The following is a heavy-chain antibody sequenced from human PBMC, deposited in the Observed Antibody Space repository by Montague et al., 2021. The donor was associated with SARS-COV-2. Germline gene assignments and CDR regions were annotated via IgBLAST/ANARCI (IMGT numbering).Heavy chain of an antibody. CDR2: IYDSGST. D-gene: IGHD5-12*01. CDR3: ARRGRKLLPVATTIGGFDI. CDR1: GGSISSNNYY. Sequence: SETLSLTCTVSGGSISSNNYYWDWIRQPPGKGLEWIGGIYDSGSTYCNPSLKSRVTISVDTSKNHFSLKLNSVTAADTAVYYCARRGRKLLPVATTIGGFDIWGQGTMVTVSS. J-gene: IGHJ3*02. V-gene: IGHV4-39*02.